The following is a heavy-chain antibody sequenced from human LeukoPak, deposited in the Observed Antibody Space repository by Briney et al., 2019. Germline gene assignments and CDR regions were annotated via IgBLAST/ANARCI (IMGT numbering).Heavy chain of an antibody. CDR1: GGTFSSYT. CDR2: IIPILGIA. J-gene: IGHJ4*02. CDR3: ARVRYCSSTSCYTFDY. D-gene: IGHD2-2*02. V-gene: IGHV1-69*02. Sequence: SVKVSCKASGGTFSSYTISWVRQAPGQGLEWMGRIIPILGIANYAQKFQGKVTITADKSTSTAYMELSSLRSEDTAVYYCARVRYCSSTSCYTFDYWGQGTLVTVSS.